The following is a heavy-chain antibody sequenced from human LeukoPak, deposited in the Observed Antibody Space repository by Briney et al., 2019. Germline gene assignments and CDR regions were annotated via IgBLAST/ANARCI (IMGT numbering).Heavy chain of an antibody. J-gene: IGHJ4*02. CDR1: GGTFSSYA. CDR3: ARDPVRGVTRHDY. Sequence: GASVKVSCKASGGTFSSYAISWVRQAPGQGLEWMGRIIPILGIANYAQKFQGRVTITADKSTSTAYMELSSLRSEDTAVYYCARDPVRGVTRHDYWGQGTLVTVSS. D-gene: IGHD3-10*01. CDR2: IIPILGIA. V-gene: IGHV1-69*04.